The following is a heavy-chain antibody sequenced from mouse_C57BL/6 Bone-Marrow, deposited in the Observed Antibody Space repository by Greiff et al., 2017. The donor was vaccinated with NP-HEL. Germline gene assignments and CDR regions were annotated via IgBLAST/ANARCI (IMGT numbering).Heavy chain of an antibody. V-gene: IGHV1-72*01. Sequence: QVQLQQPGAELVKPGASVKLSCKASGYTFTSYWMHWVKQRPGRGLEWIGRIDPNSGCTKYNDNVKSQVTLTIDKTTSTAYMQLSSLTSEDTAIYYCARSVKDTTRSACFDYWGQGTLVTVS. CDR3: ARSVKDTTRSACFDY. CDR1: GYTFTSYW. CDR2: IDPNSGCT. J-gene: IGHJ3*01. D-gene: IGHD2-12*01.